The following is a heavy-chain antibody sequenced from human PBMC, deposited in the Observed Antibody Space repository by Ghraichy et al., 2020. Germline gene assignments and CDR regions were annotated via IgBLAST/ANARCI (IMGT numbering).Heavy chain of an antibody. CDR3: PRDGNYRDSAGTFYDVFDM. D-gene: IGHD3-22*01. V-gene: IGHV3-7*03. CDR2: IRHDGSEK. Sequence: LSLTCAASGFTFRNYWMAWVRQAPGKGLEWVANIRHDGSEKKYADSVKGRFIIARDNAKNSMSLQVNSLRAEDTAFYYCPRDGNYRDSAGTFYDVFDMWGQGTTVIVSS. CDR1: GFTFRNYW. J-gene: IGHJ3*02.